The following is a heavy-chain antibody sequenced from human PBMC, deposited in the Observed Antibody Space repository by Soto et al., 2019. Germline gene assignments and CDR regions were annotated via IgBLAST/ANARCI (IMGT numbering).Heavy chain of an antibody. V-gene: IGHV3-23*01. D-gene: IGHD6-6*01. CDR1: GFTFSSYA. CDR2: ISGSGGST. J-gene: IGHJ4*02. Sequence: GGSLRLSCAASGFTFSSYAMSWVRQAPGKGLEWVSAISGSGGSTYYADSVKGRFTISRDNSKNTLYLQMNSLRAEDTAVYYCEKEGLIAARHHHFDYWGQGTLVTVYS. CDR3: EKEGLIAARHHHFDY.